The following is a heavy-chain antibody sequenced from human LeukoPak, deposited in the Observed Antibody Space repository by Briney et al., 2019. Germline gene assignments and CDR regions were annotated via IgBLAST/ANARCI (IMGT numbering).Heavy chain of an antibody. D-gene: IGHD6-19*01. CDR2: ISAYNGNT. J-gene: IGHJ4*02. CDR1: GYTFTSYG. CDR3: AVAVAGTDLDY. Sequence: GASVKVSCKASGYTFTSYGISWVRQAPGQGLEWMGWISAYNGNTNYAQKLQGRVTMTTDTSTSTAYMGLRSLRSDDTAVYYCAVAVAGTDLDYWGQGTLVTVSS. V-gene: IGHV1-18*01.